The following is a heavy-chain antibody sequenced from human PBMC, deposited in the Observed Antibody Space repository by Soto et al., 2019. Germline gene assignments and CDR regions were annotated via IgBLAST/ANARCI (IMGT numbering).Heavy chain of an antibody. CDR2: IRSSRSYI. CDR1: GFTFSAYN. D-gene: IGHD3-3*01. Sequence: EAQLVESGGGLVKPGGSLRLSCAASGFTFSAYNMNWVRQAPGKGLEWVSHIRSSRSYIYYEDSVKGRFPISRDNATTSQYRQMNSLVSEDTAGYYCARDYDFGSGRGGMDVWGPGTTGSVP. J-gene: IGHJ6*01. CDR3: ARDYDFGSGRGGMDV. V-gene: IGHV3-21*01.